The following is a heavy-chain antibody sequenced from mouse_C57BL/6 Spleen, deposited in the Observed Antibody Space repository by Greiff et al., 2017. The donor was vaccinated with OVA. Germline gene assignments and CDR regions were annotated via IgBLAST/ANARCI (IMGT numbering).Heavy chain of an antibody. CDR2: INYDGSST. D-gene: IGHD2-4*01. V-gene: IGHV5-16*01. CDR1: GFTFSDYY. Sequence: EVMLVESEGGLVQPGSSMKLSCTASGFTFSDYYMAWVRQVPEKGLEWVANINYDGSSTYYLDSLKSRFIISRDNAKNILYLQMSSLKSEDTATYYCARYDYEEGYYAMDYWGQGTSVTVSS. CDR3: ARYDYEEGYYAMDY. J-gene: IGHJ4*01.